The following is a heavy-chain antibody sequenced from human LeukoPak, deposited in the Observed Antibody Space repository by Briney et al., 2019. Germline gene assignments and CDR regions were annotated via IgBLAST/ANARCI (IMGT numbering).Heavy chain of an antibody. D-gene: IGHD2-15*01. Sequence: ASVKVSCKASGYTFTGYYMHWVRQAPGQGLEWMGRINPNSGGTNYAQKFQGRVTMTRDTSISTAYMELSRLRSDDTAVYYCASLGYCSGGSCYSLRAFDIWGQGTVVTVSS. CDR2: INPNSGGT. J-gene: IGHJ3*02. CDR1: GYTFTGYY. V-gene: IGHV1-2*06. CDR3: ASLGYCSGGSCYSLRAFDI.